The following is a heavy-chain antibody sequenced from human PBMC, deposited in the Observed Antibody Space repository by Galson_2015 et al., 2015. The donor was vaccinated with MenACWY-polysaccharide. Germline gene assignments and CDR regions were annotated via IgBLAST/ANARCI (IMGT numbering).Heavy chain of an antibody. V-gene: IGHV2-5*02. J-gene: IGHJ4*02. D-gene: IGHD2-21*01. CDR2: IYWDDDK. CDR1: GFSLSTSGVG. CDR3: AHSKIGAAGSFDY. Sequence: PALVRPPQALTLTCTFSGFSLSTSGVGVGWIRQPPGKALEWLALIYWDDDKRYRPSLRSRLTITKDTFINQVVLTMPNMDPVDTATYYCAHSKIGAAGSFDYWGQGTLVTVSS.